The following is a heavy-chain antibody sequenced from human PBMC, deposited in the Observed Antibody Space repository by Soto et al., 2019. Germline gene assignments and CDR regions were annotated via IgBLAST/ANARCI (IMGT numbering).Heavy chain of an antibody. CDR1: GYTFSNYA. CDR3: AKDPNGGYVGGFEM. V-gene: IGHV3-23*01. CDR2: ISSSADRA. Sequence: TGGSLRLSCAASGYTFSNYAMSWVRQAPGKGLEWVSGISSSADRAYYADSVKGRFTISRDHSRNTLSLQMHSLRADDTAMYYCAKDPNGGYVGGFEMLGQGTMVTVSS. J-gene: IGHJ3*02. D-gene: IGHD5-12*01.